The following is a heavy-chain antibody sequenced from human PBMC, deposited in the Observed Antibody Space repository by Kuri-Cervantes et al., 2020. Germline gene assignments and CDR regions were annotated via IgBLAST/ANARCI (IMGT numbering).Heavy chain of an antibody. Sequence: SVKVSCKASGGTLSRYAISWVRQAPGQGLEWMGGIIPIFGTPNYAQKFQGRVTITADESTSTAYMELSSLRSEDTAVYYCARVHCSSTSCYEGGHDYWGQGTLVTVSS. V-gene: IGHV1-69*13. CDR3: ARVHCSSTSCYEGGHDY. J-gene: IGHJ4*02. D-gene: IGHD2-2*01. CDR2: IIPIFGTP. CDR1: GGTLSRYA.